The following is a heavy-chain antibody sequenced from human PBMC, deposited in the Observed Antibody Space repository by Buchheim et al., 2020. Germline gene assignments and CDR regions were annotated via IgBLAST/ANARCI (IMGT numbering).Heavy chain of an antibody. CDR3: ARGLYGRGYYDSSGYYYYYGMDV. V-gene: IGHV3-48*03. J-gene: IGHJ6*02. Sequence: EVQLVESGGGLVQPGGSLRLSCAASGFTFSSYEMNWVRQAPGKGLEWVSYISSSGSTIYYADSVKGRFTISRDNAKNSLYLQMNSLRAEDTAVYYCARGLYGRGYYDSSGYYYYYGMDVWGQGTT. CDR2: ISSSGSTI. D-gene: IGHD3-22*01. CDR1: GFTFSSYE.